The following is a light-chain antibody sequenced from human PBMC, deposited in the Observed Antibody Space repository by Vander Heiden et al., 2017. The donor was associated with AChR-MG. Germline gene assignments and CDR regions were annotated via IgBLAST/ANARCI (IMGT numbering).Light chain of an antibody. CDR3: SSYTSSSTWG. V-gene: IGLV2-14*01. CDR1: SSDVGGYNY. J-gene: IGLJ3*02. CDR2: DVS. Sequence: QSALTQPASVSGSPGQSITISCTGTSSDVGGYNYVSWYQQHPGKAPKLRIYDVSKRPSGVSNRFSGSKSGNTASLTISGLQAEDEADYYCSSYTSSSTWGFGGGTKLTVL.